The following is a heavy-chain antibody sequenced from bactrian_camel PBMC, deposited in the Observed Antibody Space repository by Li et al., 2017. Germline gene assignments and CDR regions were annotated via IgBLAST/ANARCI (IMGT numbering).Heavy chain of an antibody. D-gene: IGHD4*01. CDR2: ILIGRDIT. CDR1: GYTFRTPC. J-gene: IGHJ4*01. CDR3: AAGCRFDDAERRLSQEGYYY. V-gene: IGHV3S1*01. Sequence: HVQLVESGGGSVAAGGSLNLSCVASGYTFRTPCMGWFRQAPGKEREGVGAILIGRDITYYRDSVKGRFTISHDNAKDMLYLQMNSLKPEDTAMYYCAAGCRFDDAERRLSQEGYYYWGQGTQVTVS.